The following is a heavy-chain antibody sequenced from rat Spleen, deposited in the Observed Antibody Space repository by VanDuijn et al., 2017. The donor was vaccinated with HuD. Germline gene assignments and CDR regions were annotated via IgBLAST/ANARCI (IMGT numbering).Heavy chain of an antibody. CDR1: GFSFSNYG. Sequence: EVQLVESGGGLVQPGRSLKLSCAASGFSFSNYGMHWIRQAPTKGLEWVASISSGGGGTYYPDSVKGRFTISRDNAKSTLYLQMDSLISEDTASYYCARLALLTTAPYYFDYWGQGVMVTVSS. CDR3: ARLALLTTAPYYFDY. V-gene: IGHV5-19*01. J-gene: IGHJ2*01. D-gene: IGHD1-11*01. CDR2: ISSGGGGT.